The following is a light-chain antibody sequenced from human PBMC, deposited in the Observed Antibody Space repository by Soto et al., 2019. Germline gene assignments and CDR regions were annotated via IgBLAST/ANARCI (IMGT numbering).Light chain of an antibody. CDR3: QQYNYWIT. J-gene: IGKJ5*01. CDR1: QSVNSN. CDR2: GAS. Sequence: EIVMTQSPAALSVSPGERATLSCRASQSVNSNLAWYQHKPGQAPRLLIYGASTRATGIPARFSGSGSGTEFTLTISSLQSEDFAVYYCQQYNYWITFGQGTRLEIK. V-gene: IGKV3-15*01.